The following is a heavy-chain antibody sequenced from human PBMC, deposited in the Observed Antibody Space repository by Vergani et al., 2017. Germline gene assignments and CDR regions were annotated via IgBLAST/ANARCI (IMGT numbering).Heavy chain of an antibody. D-gene: IGHD3-3*01. V-gene: IGHV4-39*07. CDR2: IYYSGST. CDR3: ARDPATIFGVVITGGYFDY. Sequence: QLQLQESGPGLVKPSETLSLTCTVSGGSISSSSYYWGWIRQPPGKGLEWIGSIYYSGSTYYNPSLKSRVTISVDTSKNQFSLKLSSVTAADTAVYYCARDPATIFGVVITGGYFDYWGQGTLVTVSS. CDR1: GGSISSSSYY. J-gene: IGHJ4*02.